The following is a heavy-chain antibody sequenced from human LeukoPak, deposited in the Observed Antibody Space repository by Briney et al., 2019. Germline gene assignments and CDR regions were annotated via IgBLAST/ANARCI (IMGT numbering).Heavy chain of an antibody. CDR2: IYSTGST. CDR3: ALYCTSSSCPNRGGAFDI. J-gene: IGHJ3*02. V-gene: IGHV4-4*07. D-gene: IGHD2-2*01. Sequence: SETLSLTCTVSGGSVSTYYWSWLRETAGKGLEWIGRIYSTGSTYYNPSLGSRVSVSADTSKNQFSLKLTSVTAADTAMYYCALYCTSSSCPNRGGAFDIWGQGTMVTVSS. CDR1: GGSVSTYY.